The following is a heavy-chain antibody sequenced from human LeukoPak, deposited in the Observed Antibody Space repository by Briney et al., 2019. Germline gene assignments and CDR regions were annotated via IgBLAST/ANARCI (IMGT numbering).Heavy chain of an antibody. CDR1: GGTFSSYA. Sequence: GASVKVSCKASGGTFSSYAISWVRQAPGQGLEWMGGIIPIFGTANYAQKFQGRVTITADKSTSTAYMELSSLRSEDTAVYYCASHGLKIAAHHSYYYYMDVWGKGTTVTVSS. CDR3: ASHGLKIAAHHSYYYYMDV. V-gene: IGHV1-69*06. CDR2: IIPIFGTA. J-gene: IGHJ6*03. D-gene: IGHD6-13*01.